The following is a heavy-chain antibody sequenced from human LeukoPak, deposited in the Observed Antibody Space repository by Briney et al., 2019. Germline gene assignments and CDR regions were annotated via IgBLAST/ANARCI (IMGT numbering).Heavy chain of an antibody. Sequence: GGSLRLSCAASGFTFSSYGMHWVRQVPGKGLEWVAVIWSDGSNKYYADSVKGRFTISRDNSKNTLYLQMNSLRAEDTAVYYCAKARSGSYDYYYMDVWGKGTTVTVSS. CDR1: GFTFSSYG. J-gene: IGHJ6*03. CDR2: IWSDGSNK. D-gene: IGHD1-26*01. V-gene: IGHV3-33*06. CDR3: AKARSGSYDYYYMDV.